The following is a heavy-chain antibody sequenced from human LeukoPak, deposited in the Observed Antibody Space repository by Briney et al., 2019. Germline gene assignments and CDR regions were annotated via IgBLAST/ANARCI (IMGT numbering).Heavy chain of an antibody. J-gene: IGHJ5*02. D-gene: IGHD6-13*01. Sequence: ASVKVSCKASGGTFSSYAISWVRQAPGQGLEWMGGIIPIFGTANYAQKFQGRVTITTDESTSTAYMELSSLRSEDTAVYYCARSKTAGGTGWFHPWGQGTLVTVSS. V-gene: IGHV1-69*05. CDR3: ARSKTAGGTGWFHP. CDR1: GGTFSSYA. CDR2: IIPIFGTA.